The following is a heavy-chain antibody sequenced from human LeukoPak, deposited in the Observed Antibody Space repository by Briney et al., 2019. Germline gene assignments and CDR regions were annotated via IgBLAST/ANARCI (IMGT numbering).Heavy chain of an antibody. V-gene: IGHV3-49*04. Sequence: GGSLRLSCTASGFTFGDYAMSWVRQAPGKGLEWVGFIRSKAYGGTTAYAASVKGRFTISRDDTKSIAYLQMNSLKTEDTAVYYCTRTCPSYSSSWYASPYWGQGTLVTVSS. D-gene: IGHD6-13*01. J-gene: IGHJ4*02. CDR2: IRSKAYGGTT. CDR1: GFTFGDYA. CDR3: TRTCPSYSSSWYASPY.